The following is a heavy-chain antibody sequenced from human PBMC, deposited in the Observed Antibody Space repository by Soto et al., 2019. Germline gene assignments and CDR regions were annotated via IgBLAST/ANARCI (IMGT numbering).Heavy chain of an antibody. CDR1: GFSFSNYA. CDR3: AKSRNVESSGDFYDF. J-gene: IGHJ4*02. CDR2: IGGRGTRA. V-gene: IGHV3-23*01. D-gene: IGHD3-22*01. Sequence: EVQLLESGGGLVQPGGARRLSCAASGFSFSNYAMSWVRQAPGKGLEWLSGIGGRGTRAYYADSVKGRFAISRDNSGNTVFLQLNRLGAEDTAVYFCAKSRNVESSGDFYDFWGQGTLVTVSS.